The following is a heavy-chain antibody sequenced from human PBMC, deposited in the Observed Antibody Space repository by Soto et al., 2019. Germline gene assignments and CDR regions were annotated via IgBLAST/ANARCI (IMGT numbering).Heavy chain of an antibody. CDR1: GFTFSSYS. CDR2: ISDGGGYK. D-gene: IGHD6-25*01. J-gene: IGHJ4*02. CDR3: ARKPDSSGNSYFNK. V-gene: IGHV3-21*01. Sequence: GGSLRLSCAASGFTFSSYSMNWVRQAPGKGLEWVSSISDGGGYKYYADSVKGRFTISRDNAKNSVYLQMNTLRAEDTAVYYWARKPDSSGNSYFNKWGLETLVTVSS.